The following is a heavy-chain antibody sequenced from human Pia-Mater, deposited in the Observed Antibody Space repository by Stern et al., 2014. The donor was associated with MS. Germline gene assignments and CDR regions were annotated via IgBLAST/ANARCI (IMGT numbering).Heavy chain of an antibody. CDR1: GGSGSSSTYY. D-gene: IGHD3-3*01. Sequence: QVQLQESGPGLVKPSETLSLTCTVSGGSGSSSTYYWGWIRQPPGKNLEWIGSIYYTGRTYYNPSLTSRLTISIDESTNQFSLKLTSVTAADTAVYYCARQGSFDFWSGWGQGTLVTVSS. J-gene: IGHJ4*02. V-gene: IGHV4-39*01. CDR3: ARQGSFDFWSG. CDR2: IYYTGRT.